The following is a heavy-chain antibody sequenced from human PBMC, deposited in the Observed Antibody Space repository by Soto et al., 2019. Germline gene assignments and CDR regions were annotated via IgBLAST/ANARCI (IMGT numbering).Heavy chain of an antibody. CDR3: ARDRDYYDSLDY. J-gene: IGHJ4*02. CDR2: INAGNGNT. D-gene: IGHD3-22*01. Sequence: ASVKVSCKASGYTFTSDAMHWVRQAPGQRLEWMGWINAGNGNTKYSQKFQGRVTITSDTSASTAYMELSSLRSEDTAVYYCARDRDYYDSLDYWGQGTLVTVSS. V-gene: IGHV1-3*01. CDR1: GYTFTSDA.